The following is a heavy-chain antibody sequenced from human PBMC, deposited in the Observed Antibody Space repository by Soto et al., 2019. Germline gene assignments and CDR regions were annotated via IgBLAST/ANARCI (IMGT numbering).Heavy chain of an antibody. CDR3: ETMGEYSSSYFDY. J-gene: IGHJ4*02. CDR2: IIPIFGTA. D-gene: IGHD6-6*01. V-gene: IGHV1-69*13. CDR1: GGTFSSYA. Sequence: SVKVSCKASGGTFSSYAISWVRQAPGQGLEWMGGIIPIFGTANYAQKFQGRVTITADESTSTAYMELSSLRSEDTAVYYCETMGEYSSSYFDYWGQGTLVTVSS.